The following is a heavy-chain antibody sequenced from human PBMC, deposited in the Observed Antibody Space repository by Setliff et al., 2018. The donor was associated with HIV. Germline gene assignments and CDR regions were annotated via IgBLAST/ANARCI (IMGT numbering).Heavy chain of an antibody. V-gene: IGHV4-39*01. Sequence: SETLSLTCTVSGASINSGSHNWGWIRQPPGKGLEWIATLHYTGTTNYNPSLKSRVTISTDTSKNQFSLKLSSVTAADTAVYYCARRIQLRDSSGRSCWTFDIWGQGTMVTVSS. CDR3: ARRIQLRDSSGRSCWTFDI. J-gene: IGHJ3*02. CDR1: GASINSGSHN. D-gene: IGHD2-15*01. CDR2: LHYTGTT.